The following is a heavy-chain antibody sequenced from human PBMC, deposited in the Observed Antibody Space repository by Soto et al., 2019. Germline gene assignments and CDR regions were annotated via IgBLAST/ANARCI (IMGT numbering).Heavy chain of an antibody. CDR2: ISWNSANI. V-gene: IGHV3-9*01. D-gene: IGHD3-3*01. J-gene: IGHJ5*02. Sequence: HPGGSLRLSCTASGFTFDDYAMHWVRQGPGKGLEWVSGISWNSANIFYEDSVKGRFAISRDNAKNSFSLQMNSLRAEDTALYYCATTRDLWKCGNNCPGNSQFDPWGQGTLVTVSS. CDR3: ATTRDLWKCGNNCPGNSQFDP. CDR1: GFTFDDYA.